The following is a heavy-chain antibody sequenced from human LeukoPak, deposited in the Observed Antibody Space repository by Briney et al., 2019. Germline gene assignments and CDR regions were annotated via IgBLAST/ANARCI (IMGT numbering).Heavy chain of an antibody. V-gene: IGHV3-23*01. Sequence: PGGSLRLSCAASGFTFDTHTMTWVRQAPGKGLEWVSSIHDDGAKTYYADSVKGRFTISRDNSKNTLYLQMNSLRAEDTAVYYCAKWEVSQAVFDYWGQGTLVTVSS. J-gene: IGHJ4*02. CDR3: AKWEVSQAVFDY. CDR1: GFTFDTHT. CDR2: IHDDGAKT. D-gene: IGHD3-10*01.